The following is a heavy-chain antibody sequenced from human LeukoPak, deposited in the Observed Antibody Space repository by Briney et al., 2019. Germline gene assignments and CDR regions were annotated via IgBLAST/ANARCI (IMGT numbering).Heavy chain of an antibody. CDR2: ISYDGSNK. D-gene: IGHD3-22*01. V-gene: IGHV3-30-3*01. CDR3: ARGGYYYDSSGHPDYFDY. CDR1: GFTFSSYA. J-gene: IGHJ4*02. Sequence: PGGSLRLSCAASGFTFSSYAMHWVRQAPGKGLEWVAVISYDGSNKYYADSVKGRFTISRDNSKNTLYLQMNSLRAEDTAVYYCARGGYYYDSSGHPDYFDYWGQGTLVTVSS.